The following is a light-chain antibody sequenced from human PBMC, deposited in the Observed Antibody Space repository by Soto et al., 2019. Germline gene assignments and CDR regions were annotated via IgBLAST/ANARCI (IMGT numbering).Light chain of an antibody. CDR3: QHYGSSPYT. V-gene: IGKV3D-20*01. CDR2: DAS. J-gene: IGKJ2*01. Sequence: DIVLTQSPATLSLSPGERATLSCGASQTVSSSYLAWYQQKPGLAPRLLIYDASSRATGIPDMFSGSGSGADVTLTISRLEPEDFAVYYCQHYGSSPYTFGQGTKLEIK. CDR1: QTVSSSY.